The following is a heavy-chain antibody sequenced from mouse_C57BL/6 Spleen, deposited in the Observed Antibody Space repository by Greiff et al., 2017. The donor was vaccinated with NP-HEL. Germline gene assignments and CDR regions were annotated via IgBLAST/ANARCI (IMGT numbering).Heavy chain of an antibody. V-gene: IGHV1-82*01. Sequence: VKPGASVKISCKASGYAFSSSWMNWVKQRPGKGLEWIGRIYPGDGDTNYNGKFKGKATLTADKSSSTAYMQLSSLTSEDSAVYFCASYDYDREYYYAMDYWGQGTSVTVSS. D-gene: IGHD2-4*01. CDR3: ASYDYDREYYYAMDY. CDR1: GYAFSSSW. J-gene: IGHJ4*01. CDR2: IYPGDGDT.